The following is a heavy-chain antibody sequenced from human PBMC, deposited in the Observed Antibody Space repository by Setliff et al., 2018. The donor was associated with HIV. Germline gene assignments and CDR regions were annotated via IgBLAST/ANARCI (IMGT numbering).Heavy chain of an antibody. CDR3: ARDSRMIMEGTDY. CDR2: VYYGGDT. D-gene: IGHD3-16*01. Sequence: SETLSLTCTVSDDSVSTIGYHWAWIRQPPGKGLEWIGSVYYGGDTYYNPSLKSRVTISADTSNNQFSLKLNSLTAADTAIYYCARDSRMIMEGTDYWGQGILVTV. V-gene: IGHV4-39*01. CDR1: DDSVSTIGYH. J-gene: IGHJ4*02.